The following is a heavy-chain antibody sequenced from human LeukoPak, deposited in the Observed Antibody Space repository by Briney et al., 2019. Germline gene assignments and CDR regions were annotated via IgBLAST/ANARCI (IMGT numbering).Heavy chain of an antibody. D-gene: IGHD6-19*01. V-gene: IGHV1-8*03. Sequence: ASVKVSCKASGYTFTSYDINWVRQATGQGLEWMGWMNPNSGNTGYAQKFQGRVTITRNTSISTAYMELSSLRSEDTAVYYCARASIAVEDAFDIWGQGTMVTVSS. CDR1: GYTFTSYD. CDR3: ARASIAVEDAFDI. J-gene: IGHJ3*02. CDR2: MNPNSGNT.